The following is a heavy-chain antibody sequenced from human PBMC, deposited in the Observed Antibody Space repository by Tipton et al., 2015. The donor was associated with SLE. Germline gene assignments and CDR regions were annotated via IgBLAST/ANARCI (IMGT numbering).Heavy chain of an antibody. CDR3: ASSLVVAGSLYAFDI. J-gene: IGHJ3*02. CDR2: IYPGDSDT. D-gene: IGHD6-19*01. Sequence: QLVQSGAEVKKPGESLKISCKASGYSFTSYWIGWVRQMPGKGLEWIGIIYPGDSDTRYSQSFQGQVTISADKSISTAYLQWSSLKAWDTAMYYCASSLVVAGSLYAFDIWGQGTMVTVSS. CDR1: GYSFTSYW. V-gene: IGHV5-51*01.